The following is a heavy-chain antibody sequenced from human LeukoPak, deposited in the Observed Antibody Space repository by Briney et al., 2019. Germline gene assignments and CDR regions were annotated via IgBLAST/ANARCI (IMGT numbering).Heavy chain of an antibody. V-gene: IGHV4-61*02. D-gene: IGHD3-10*01. CDR3: ARGGRRITMVRGVTDDAFDI. CDR2: IYTSGST. J-gene: IGHJ3*02. Sequence: PSETLSLTCTVSGGSISSGSYYWSWIRQPAGKGLEWIGRIYTSGSTNYNPSLKSRVTISVDTSKNQFSLKLSSVTAADTAVYYCARGGRRITMVRGVTDDAFDIWGQGTMVTVSS. CDR1: GGSISSGSYY.